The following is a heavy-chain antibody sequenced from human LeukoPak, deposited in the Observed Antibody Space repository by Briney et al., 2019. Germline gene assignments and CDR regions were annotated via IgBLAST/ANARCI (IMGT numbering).Heavy chain of an antibody. V-gene: IGHV5-51*01. D-gene: IGHD3-10*01. Sequence: GESLKISCKGSGYSFTNHYIGWVRLMPGKGLEWMGIIYPGDSDTRYSPSIQGQVTISADKSISTAYLQWSSLKASDTGMYYCARRGYGSGNYYYPNWGQGTLVTVSS. J-gene: IGHJ4*02. CDR1: GYSFTNHY. CDR3: ARRGYGSGNYYYPN. CDR2: IYPGDSDT.